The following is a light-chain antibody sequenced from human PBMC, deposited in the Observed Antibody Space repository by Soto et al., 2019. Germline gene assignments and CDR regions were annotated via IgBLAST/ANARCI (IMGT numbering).Light chain of an antibody. CDR1: QSVSSN. CDR3: QQYNNGPPLT. CDR2: GAS. J-gene: IGKJ4*01. V-gene: IGKV3-15*01. Sequence: EIVMTQSPATLSVSPGERATLSCRASQSVSSNLAWYQQKPGQAPRLLIYGASTRATVIPARFSGGGSGTEFTLAISSLQSEDFAVYYCQQYNNGPPLTFGGGTKVEIK.